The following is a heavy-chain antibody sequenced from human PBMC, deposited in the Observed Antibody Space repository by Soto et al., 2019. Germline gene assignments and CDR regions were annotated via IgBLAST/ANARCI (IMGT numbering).Heavy chain of an antibody. Sequence: QVQLVQSGAEVKRPGASVKVSCEASGYTFTTYDINWVRQASGQGIEGMGCVNPSSGNTVYAQKFHGRVTMTRDTSISTAYMELGSLKSDDPAIYSCARASMYIWNDHWGQGTLVTVSS. CDR2: VNPSSGNT. CDR3: ARASMYIWNDH. V-gene: IGHV1-8*02. J-gene: IGHJ5*02. CDR1: GYTFTTYD. D-gene: IGHD1-20*01.